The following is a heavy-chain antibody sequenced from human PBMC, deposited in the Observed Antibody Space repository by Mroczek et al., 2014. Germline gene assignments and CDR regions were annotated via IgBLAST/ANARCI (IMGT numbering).Heavy chain of an antibody. V-gene: IGHV1-2*02. CDR3: AIIRGYDYSNYGRGADV. D-gene: IGHD4-11*01. Sequence: QVQLVESGAEVKKPGASVKVSCKASGYTFTGYYMHWVRQAPGQGLEWMGWINPNSGGTNYAQKFQGRVTMTRDTSISTAYMELSRLRSDDTAVYYCAIIRGYDYSNYGRGADVWGKGTTVTVSS. CDR1: GYTFTGYY. J-gene: IGHJ6*04. CDR2: INPNSGGT.